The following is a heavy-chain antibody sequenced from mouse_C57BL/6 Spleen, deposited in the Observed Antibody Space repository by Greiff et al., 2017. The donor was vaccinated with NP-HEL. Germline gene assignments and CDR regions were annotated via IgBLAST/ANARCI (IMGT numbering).Heavy chain of an antibody. CDR3: ARADGYRDAMDY. CDR1: GYTFTSYW. Sequence: QVQLKQPGAELVKPGASVKLSCKASGYTFTSYWMHWVKQRPGQGLEWIGMIHPNSGSTNYNEKFKSKATLTVDKSSSTAYMQLSSLTSEDSAVYYCARADGYRDAMDYWGQGTSVTVSS. J-gene: IGHJ4*01. D-gene: IGHD2-3*01. V-gene: IGHV1-64*01. CDR2: IHPNSGST.